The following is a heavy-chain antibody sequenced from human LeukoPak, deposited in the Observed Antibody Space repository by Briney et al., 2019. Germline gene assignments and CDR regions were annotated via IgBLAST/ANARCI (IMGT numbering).Heavy chain of an antibody. V-gene: IGHV3-48*03. J-gene: IGHJ5*02. D-gene: IGHD2-21*01. CDR3: AKGVIWFDP. CDR2: ISSSGSTI. Sequence: GGSLRLSCAASGFTFSSYEMNWVRQAPGKGLEWVSYISSSGSTIYYADSVKGRFTISRDNSKNTLYLQMNSLRAEDTAVYYCAKGVIWFDPWGRGTLVTVSS. CDR1: GFTFSSYE.